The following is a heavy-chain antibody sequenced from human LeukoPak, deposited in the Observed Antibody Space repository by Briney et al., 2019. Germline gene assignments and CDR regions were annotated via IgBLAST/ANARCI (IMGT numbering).Heavy chain of an antibody. CDR3: AREGQIIIIRGVPPDH. J-gene: IGHJ4*02. CDR1: GYTFTDYY. V-gene: IGHV1-2*02. Sequence: ASVTVSCKASGYTFTDYYLHWVRQAPGQGLEWMGGINPNSGGTNYAQKFQGRVTMTRDTSTSTVYMELSSLRSEDTAVYYCAREGQIIIIRGVPPDHWGQGTLVTVSS. D-gene: IGHD3-10*01. CDR2: INPNSGGT.